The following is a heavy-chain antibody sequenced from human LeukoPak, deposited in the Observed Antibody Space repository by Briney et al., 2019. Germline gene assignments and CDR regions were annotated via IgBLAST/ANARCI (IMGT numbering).Heavy chain of an antibody. V-gene: IGHV1-69*05. J-gene: IGHJ2*01. CDR1: GGTFSSYA. CDR3: ARDYWDYWYFDL. D-gene: IGHD1-26*01. Sequence: SVKVSCKASGGTFSSYAISWVRQAPGQGLEWMGGIIPIFGTANYAQKFQGRVTINTNESTSPAYMELSSLRSENTAVYYCARDYWDYWYFDLWGRGTLVTVSS. CDR2: IIPIFGTA.